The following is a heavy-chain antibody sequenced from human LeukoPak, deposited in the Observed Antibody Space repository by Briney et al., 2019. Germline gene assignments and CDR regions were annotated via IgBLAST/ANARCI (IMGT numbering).Heavy chain of an antibody. V-gene: IGHV3-7*01. CDR2: IKQDGSEK. CDR1: GFTFSSHW. CDR3: ARESVAGTY. D-gene: IGHD6-19*01. Sequence: PGGSLRLSCAASGFTFSSHWMSWVRQAPGKGLEWVANIKQDGSEKYYVDSVKGRFTISRDNAKNSLYLQMNSLRAEDAAVHYCARESVAGTYWGQGTLVTVSS. J-gene: IGHJ4*02.